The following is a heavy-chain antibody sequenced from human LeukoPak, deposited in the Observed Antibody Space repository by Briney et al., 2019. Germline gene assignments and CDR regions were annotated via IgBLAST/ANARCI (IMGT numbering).Heavy chain of an antibody. CDR2: IKSKTDGGTT. CDR3: ARARGYGDRYYFDY. Sequence: GGSLRLSCAASGFTFSNAWMSWVRQAPGKGLEWVGHIKSKTDGGTTDYAAPVKGRFTISRDNSKNTLYLQMNSLRAEDTAVYYCARARGYGDRYYFDYWGQGTLVTVSS. D-gene: IGHD3-16*01. V-gene: IGHV3-15*01. CDR1: GFTFSNAW. J-gene: IGHJ4*02.